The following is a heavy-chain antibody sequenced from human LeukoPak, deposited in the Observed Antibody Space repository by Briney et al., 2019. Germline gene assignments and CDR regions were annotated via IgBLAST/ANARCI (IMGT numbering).Heavy chain of an antibody. V-gene: IGHV3-48*01. CDR3: ARPPALWFGEFDAFDI. Sequence: GGSLRLSCAASGFTFSSYAMNWVRQAPGKGLEWVSYISSSSSTIYYADSVKGRFTISRDNAKNSLYLQMNSLRAEDTAVYYCARPPALWFGEFDAFDIWGQGTMVTVSS. D-gene: IGHD3-10*01. CDR1: GFTFSSYA. CDR2: ISSSSSTI. J-gene: IGHJ3*02.